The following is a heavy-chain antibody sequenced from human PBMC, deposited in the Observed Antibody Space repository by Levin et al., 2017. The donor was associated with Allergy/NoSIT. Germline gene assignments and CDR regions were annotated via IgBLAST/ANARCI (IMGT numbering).Heavy chain of an antibody. CDR3: ARDGAYSNYDFDY. D-gene: IGHD4-11*01. CDR1: GFTFSSYG. Sequence: GGSLRLSCAASGFTFSSYGMHWVRQAPGKGLEWVAVIWYDGSNKYYADSVKGRFTISRDNSKNTLYLQMNSLRAEDTAVYYCARDGAYSNYDFDYWGQGTLVTVSS. V-gene: IGHV3-33*01. CDR2: IWYDGSNK. J-gene: IGHJ4*02.